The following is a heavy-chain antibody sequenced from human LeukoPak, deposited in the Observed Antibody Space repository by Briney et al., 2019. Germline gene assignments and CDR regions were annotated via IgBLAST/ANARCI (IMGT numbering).Heavy chain of an antibody. V-gene: IGHV4-59*10. Sequence: PSETLSLTCAVYGGSFSGYYWSWIRQPAGKGLEWIGRIYTSGSTNYNPSLKSRVTMSVDTSKNQFSLKLSSVTAADTAVYYCAGGVRRWLQSGGEIDYWGQGTLVTVSS. D-gene: IGHD5-24*01. J-gene: IGHJ4*02. CDR1: GGSFSGYY. CDR2: IYTSGST. CDR3: AGGVRRWLQSGGEIDY.